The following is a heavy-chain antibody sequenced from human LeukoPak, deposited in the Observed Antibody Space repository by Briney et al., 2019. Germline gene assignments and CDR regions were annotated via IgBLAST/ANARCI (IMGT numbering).Heavy chain of an antibody. D-gene: IGHD6-19*01. J-gene: IGHJ4*02. CDR3: ARLSGWSLDY. CDR1: VYIFSNNG. Sequence: GGSLRLSCAASVYIFSNNGMHGVPQAPGKGLEWVAVIWFDGTKKYYADSVKRRFTISRDNSKNTLHMQMDSLRAEDTAVYYCARLSGWSLDYCGQGTLVTVSS. CDR2: IWFDGTKK. V-gene: IGHV3-33*01.